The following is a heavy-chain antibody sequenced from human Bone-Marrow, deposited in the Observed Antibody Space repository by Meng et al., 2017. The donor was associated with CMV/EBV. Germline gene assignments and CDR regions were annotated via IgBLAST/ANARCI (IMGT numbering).Heavy chain of an antibody. CDR3: ATSSGDTSTIYY. J-gene: IGHJ4*02. D-gene: IGHD3-3*01. CDR1: GFTFSSYG. V-gene: IGHV3-30*02. Sequence: GESLKISCAASGFTFSSYGIHWVRQAPGKGLEWVAFIRYDGSNKYYADSVKGRFTISRDNSKNTLYLQMNSLRAEDTAVYYCATSSGDTSTIYYWGQGTLVTVSS. CDR2: IRYDGSNK.